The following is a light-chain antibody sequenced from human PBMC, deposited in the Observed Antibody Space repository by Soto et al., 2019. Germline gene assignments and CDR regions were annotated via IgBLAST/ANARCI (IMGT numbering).Light chain of an antibody. J-gene: IGKJ1*01. CDR2: KAS. CDR3: QQYVGSPRT. CDR1: QTIRTW. Sequence: ILMTQSPSTLSASVGDRVTFTCRASQTIRTWLAWYQQKQGDAPTLLIYKASTLEVGVPARFSASGSGTEFTLTINTLEPADFAMYYCQQYVGSPRTFGQGTKV. V-gene: IGKV1-5*03.